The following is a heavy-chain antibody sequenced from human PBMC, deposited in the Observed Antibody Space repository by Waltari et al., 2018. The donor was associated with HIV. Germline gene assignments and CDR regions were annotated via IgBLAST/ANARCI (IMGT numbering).Heavy chain of an antibody. CDR2: ISGSGGST. V-gene: IGHV3-23*01. CDR1: GFTFSSYA. D-gene: IGHD1-26*01. Sequence: EVQLLESGGGLVQPGGSLRLSCAASGFTFSSYAMSWVRQAPGKGLEGVSSISGSGGSTYYADSVKGRFTISRDNSKNTLYLQMNSLRAEDTAVYYCAKENVDSGRFDYWGQGTLVTVSS. J-gene: IGHJ4*02. CDR3: AKENVDSGRFDY.